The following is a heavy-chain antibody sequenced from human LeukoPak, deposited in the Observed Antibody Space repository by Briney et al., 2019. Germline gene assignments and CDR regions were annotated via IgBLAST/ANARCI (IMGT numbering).Heavy chain of an antibody. V-gene: IGHV1-2*02. Sequence: ASVKVSCKASGGTFSSYAISWVRQAPGQGLEWMGWINPNTGGTKYAQRFQDRVTMTRDTSISTAYMELSRLRFDDAAVYYCAINKEGKSLDYWGQGTLVTVSS. CDR3: AINKEGKSLDY. CDR1: GGTFSSYA. J-gene: IGHJ4*02. CDR2: INPNTGGT.